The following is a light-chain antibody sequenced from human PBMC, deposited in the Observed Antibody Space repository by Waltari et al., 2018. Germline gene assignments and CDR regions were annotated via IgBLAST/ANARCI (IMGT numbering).Light chain of an antibody. J-gene: IGKJ5*01. V-gene: IGKV3-15*01. CDR3: QQYASWPAT. Sequence: EIVMTQSPATLSVSPGGRATLSCRASQSVSSSLVWYQQKPGQAPRLLMYGASTRATGIPARLSCSGSGTEFTFTISSMQSEDXXVYYCQQYASWPATFGQGTRLEI. CDR2: GAS. CDR1: QSVSSS.